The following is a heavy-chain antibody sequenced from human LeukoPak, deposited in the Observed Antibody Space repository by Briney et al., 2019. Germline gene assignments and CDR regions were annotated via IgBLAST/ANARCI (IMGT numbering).Heavy chain of an antibody. CDR1: GGTFSSYA. J-gene: IGHJ3*02. V-gene: IGHV1-69*10. D-gene: IGHD1-26*01. CDR3: ARFSGSASIGAFDI. Sequence: ASVKVSCKASGGTFSSYAISWVRQAPGQGLEWMGGIIPIFGIANYAQKFQGRVTITADKSTSTAYMELSSLRSEDTAVYYCARFSGSASIGAFDIWGQGTMVTVSS. CDR2: IIPIFGIA.